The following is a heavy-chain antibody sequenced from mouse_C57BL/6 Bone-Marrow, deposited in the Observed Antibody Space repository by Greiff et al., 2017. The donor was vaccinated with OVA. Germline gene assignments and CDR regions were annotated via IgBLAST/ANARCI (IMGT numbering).Heavy chain of an antibody. CDR1: GYTFTSYW. D-gene: IGHD1-1*01. V-gene: IGHV1-69*01. Sequence: QVQLQQPGAELVMPGASVKLSCKASGYTFTSYWMHWVKQRPGQGLEWIGEIDPSDSYTNYNQKFKGKSTLTVDKSSSTAYMQLSILTSEDSAVYYCARRHYYGSSLYWYFDVWGTGTTVTVSS. J-gene: IGHJ1*03. CDR2: IDPSDSYT. CDR3: ARRHYYGSSLYWYFDV.